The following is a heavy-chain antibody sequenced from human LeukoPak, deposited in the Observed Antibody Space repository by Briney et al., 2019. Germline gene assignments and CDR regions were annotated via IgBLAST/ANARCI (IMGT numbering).Heavy chain of an antibody. CDR2: ISTYNGNT. J-gene: IGHJ3*01. CDR3: ARGDDAFDF. V-gene: IGHV1-18*01. CDR1: GYSFTSYG. Sequence: ASVKVSCKASGYSFTSYGLTWVRQAPGQGLEWMGWISTYNGNTNYVQKLQGRVTVTTDTSTSTIYMELRSLRSDDTAVYYCARGDDAFDFWGQGTMVTVSS.